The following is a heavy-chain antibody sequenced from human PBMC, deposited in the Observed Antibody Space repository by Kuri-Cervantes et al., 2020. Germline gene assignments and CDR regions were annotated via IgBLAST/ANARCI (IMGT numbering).Heavy chain of an antibody. J-gene: IGHJ4*02. D-gene: IGHD6-19*01. CDR2: ISYDGSNK. CDR3: ARDTHSSGWFYYFDY. CDR1: GFTFSSYA. V-gene: IGHV3-30-3*01. Sequence: GESLKISCAASGFTFSSYAMHWVRQAPGKGLEWVAVISYDGSNKYYADSVKGRFTISGDNSKNTLYLQMNSLRAEDTAVYYCARDTHSSGWFYYFDYWGQGTLVTVSS.